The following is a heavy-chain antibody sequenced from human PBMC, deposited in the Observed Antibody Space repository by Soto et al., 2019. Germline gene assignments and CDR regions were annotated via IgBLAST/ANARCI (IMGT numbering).Heavy chain of an antibody. CDR3: ARDLGIYSSSNYYYYGMDV. D-gene: IGHD6-6*01. CDR2: TYCRSKWYN. CDR1: GDSVSSNSAA. Sequence: SQTLSLTCAISGDSVSSNSAAWNWIRQSPSRGLEWLGRTYCRSKWYNDYAVSVKSRITINPDTSKNQFSLQLNSVTPEDTAVYYCARDLGIYSSSNYYYYGMDVWGQGTTVTV. V-gene: IGHV6-1*01. J-gene: IGHJ6*02.